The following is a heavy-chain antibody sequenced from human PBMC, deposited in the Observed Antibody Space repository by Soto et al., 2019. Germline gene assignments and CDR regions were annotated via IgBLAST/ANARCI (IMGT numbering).Heavy chain of an antibody. Sequence: EVQLLESGGGLVQPGGSLRLSCAASGFTFSSYVMSWVRQAPGKGLEWVSAISGSGSGTYYADSVKGRFTNSRDNSKNTLYVQMNSLRAEDTAVYYCVKGRSGYDFDYWGQGTLVTVSS. CDR3: VKGRSGYDFDY. D-gene: IGHD5-12*01. J-gene: IGHJ4*02. CDR2: ISGSGSGT. CDR1: GFTFSSYV. V-gene: IGHV3-23*01.